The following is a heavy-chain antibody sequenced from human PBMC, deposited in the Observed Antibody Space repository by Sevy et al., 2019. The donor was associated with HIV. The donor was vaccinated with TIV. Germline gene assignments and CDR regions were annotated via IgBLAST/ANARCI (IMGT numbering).Heavy chain of an antibody. J-gene: IGHJ4*02. D-gene: IGHD3-22*01. V-gene: IGHV3-30-3*01. CDR1: GFTFSSYA. CDR2: ISYDGSNK. CDR3: ARDGLSSSYYDSSGYPDY. Sequence: GGSLRLSCAASGFTFSSYAMHWVRQAPGKGLEWVAVISYDGSNKYYADSVKGRFTISRDNSKNTLYLQMNSLRAEDTAVYYSARDGLSSSYYDSSGYPDYWGQGTLVTVSS.